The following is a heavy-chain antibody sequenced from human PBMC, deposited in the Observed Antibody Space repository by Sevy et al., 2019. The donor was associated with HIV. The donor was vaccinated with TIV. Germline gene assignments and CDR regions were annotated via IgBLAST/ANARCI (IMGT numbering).Heavy chain of an antibody. D-gene: IGHD3-16*01. J-gene: IGHJ4*02. CDR3: ATNMIHAGAYDSYFNF. V-gene: IGHV3-33*01. CDR1: QFNFDTYA. CDR2: IWYEGSSK. Sequence: GGYLRLSCVASQFNFDTYAIHWVRQAPGKGLEWVAMIWYEGSSKDYAESVKGRFAISRDNSQNMAFLQMNSLRAEDTRVYYCATNMIHAGAYDSYFNFWGQGSLVTVSS.